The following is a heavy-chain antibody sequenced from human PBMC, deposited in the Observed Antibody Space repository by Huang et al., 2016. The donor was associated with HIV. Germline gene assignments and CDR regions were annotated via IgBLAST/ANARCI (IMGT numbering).Heavy chain of an antibody. CDR2: GFYGGNT. J-gene: IGHJ3*01. D-gene: IGHD3-16*01. Sequence: QLQLQESGPGLVRPSETLSLTCSVSGGSVNSGYYYWGWIRQPPGKGLEWIASGFYGGNTFYNPPMKGRVSMSVYTSKKRFSLNLSSVTAADTAVYFCARLPFDYVWGTQRQTALDELDVWGQGTMVTVSS. CDR3: ARLPFDYVWGTQRQTALDELDV. V-gene: IGHV4-39*01. CDR1: GGSVNSGYYY.